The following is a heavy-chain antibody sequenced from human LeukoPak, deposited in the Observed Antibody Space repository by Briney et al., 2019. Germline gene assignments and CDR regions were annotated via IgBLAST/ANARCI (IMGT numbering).Heavy chain of an antibody. D-gene: IGHD2-15*01. CDR2: FDPEDGET. V-gene: IGHV1-24*01. Sequence: ASVKVSCKVSGYTLTELSMHWVRQAPGKGLEWMGGFDPEDGETIYAQKFQGRVTMNEDTSTDTAYMELSSLRSEDTAVYYCATQYRYCSGGSCYRYYGMDVWGQGTTVTVSS. CDR3: ATQYRYCSGGSCYRYYGMDV. J-gene: IGHJ6*02. CDR1: GYTLTELS.